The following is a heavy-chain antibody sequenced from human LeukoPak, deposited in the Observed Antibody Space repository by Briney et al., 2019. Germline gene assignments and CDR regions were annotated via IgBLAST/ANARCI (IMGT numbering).Heavy chain of an antibody. CDR2: INQDGSVK. CDR3: ARGHSGDWAL. CDR1: GFTFSSDW. D-gene: IGHD2-21*02. V-gene: IGHV3-7*01. Sequence: GGSLRLSCAASGFTFSSDWMSWVRQAPREGLEWVANINQDGSVKYYVDSVQGRFTISRDNVKSSLYLYMNSLRADDTAVYYCARGHSGDWALGGQGTLVTVSS. J-gene: IGHJ4*02.